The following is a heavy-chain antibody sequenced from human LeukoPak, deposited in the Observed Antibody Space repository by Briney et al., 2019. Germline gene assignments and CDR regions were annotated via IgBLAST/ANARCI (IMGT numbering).Heavy chain of an antibody. V-gene: IGHV3-30*18. J-gene: IGHJ6*02. CDR2: ISYDGKNQ. D-gene: IGHD5-24*01. Sequence: GGSLRLSCAASGSTFSGYGIHWVRQAGKGLEWVAVISYDGKNQYYADSVKGRFTISRDNSKNTLYLQMSSLRAEDTAVYYCAKDWRWQQPIYGMNVWGQGTTVTVS. CDR3: AKDWRWQQPIYGMNV. CDR1: GSTFSGYG.